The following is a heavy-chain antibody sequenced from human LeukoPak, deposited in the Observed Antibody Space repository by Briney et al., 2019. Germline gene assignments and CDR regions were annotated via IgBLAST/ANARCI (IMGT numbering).Heavy chain of an antibody. Sequence: GLEWVANIKQDGSERHYVDSVKGRFTISRDNAKNSLYLQMDSLTAEDTAIYFCARHYFDYWGQGTLVTVSS. CDR3: ARHYFDY. V-gene: IGHV3-7*04. J-gene: IGHJ4*02. CDR2: IKQDGSER.